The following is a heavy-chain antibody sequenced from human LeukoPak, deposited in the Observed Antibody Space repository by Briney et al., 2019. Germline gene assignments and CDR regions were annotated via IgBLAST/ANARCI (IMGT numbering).Heavy chain of an antibody. CDR2: ISSSGSTI. J-gene: IGHJ4*02. Sequence: GGSLRLSCAASGFTFGSYEMNWVRQAPGKGLEWVSYISSSGSTIYYADSVKGRFTISRDNAKNSLYLQVNSLKTEDTAVYYCTRGAITMVRGVISQNEIDYWGQGTLVTVSS. V-gene: IGHV3-48*03. CDR3: TRGAITMVRGVISQNEIDY. CDR1: GFTFGSYE. D-gene: IGHD3-10*01.